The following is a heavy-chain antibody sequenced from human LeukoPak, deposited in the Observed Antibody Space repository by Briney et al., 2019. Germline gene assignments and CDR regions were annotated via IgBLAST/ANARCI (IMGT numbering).Heavy chain of an antibody. V-gene: IGHV4-39*07. D-gene: IGHD6-13*01. J-gene: IGHJ6*02. CDR1: GVPIVSSNYY. Sequence: SGTLSLTCTVSGVPIVSSNYYWAWIRQPPGKGLEWIGSIYYSGSTYYNPSLKGRVTISVDTSKNQFSLKLTSVTAADTAVYYCARVGIAAAGTKEVVHSGYYGMDVWGQGTTVTVSS. CDR2: IYYSGST. CDR3: ARVGIAAAGTKEVVHSGYYGMDV.